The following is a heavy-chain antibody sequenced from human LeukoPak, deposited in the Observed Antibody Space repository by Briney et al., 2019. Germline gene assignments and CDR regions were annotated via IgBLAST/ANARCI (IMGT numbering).Heavy chain of an antibody. V-gene: IGHV5-51*01. D-gene: IGHD1-7*01. CDR3: ARSLELEGAYFDY. Sequence: GESLKISCKGSGYSFTSYWIGWVRQMPGKGLEWMGIIYPGDSDTRYSPSFQGQVTISANKSISTAYLQWSSLKASDTAMYYCARSLELEGAYFDYWGQGTLVTVSS. J-gene: IGHJ4*02. CDR2: IYPGDSDT. CDR1: GYSFTSYW.